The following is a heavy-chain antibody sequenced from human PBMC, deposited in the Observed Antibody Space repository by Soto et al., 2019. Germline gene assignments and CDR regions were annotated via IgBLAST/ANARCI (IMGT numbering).Heavy chain of an antibody. Sequence: SETLSLTCTVSGGSISSYYWSWILQPPGKGLEGIGYVYYSGSNHYNPSLESRVTISVDTSKNQFSLKLSSVTAADTAVYYCARDRGGNYRYFDYWGQGTQVTVSS. CDR1: GGSISSYY. J-gene: IGHJ4*02. V-gene: IGHV4-59*01. D-gene: IGHD3-16*02. CDR2: VYYSGSN. CDR3: ARDRGGNYRYFDY.